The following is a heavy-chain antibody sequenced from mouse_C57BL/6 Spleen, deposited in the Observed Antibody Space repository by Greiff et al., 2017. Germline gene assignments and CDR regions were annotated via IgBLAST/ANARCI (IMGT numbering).Heavy chain of an antibody. CDR2: IWSDGST. D-gene: IGHD1-1*01. V-gene: IGHV2-6-1*01. J-gene: IGHJ1*03. CDR3: ARQDADYYGSRGYFDV. Sequence: QVQLKESGPGLVAPSQSLSITCTVSGFSLTSYGVHWVRQPPGKGLEWLVVIWSDGSTTYNSAPKSRLSISKDNSKSQVFLKMNSLQTDDTAMYYCARQDADYYGSRGYFDVWGTGTTVTVSS. CDR1: GFSLTSYG.